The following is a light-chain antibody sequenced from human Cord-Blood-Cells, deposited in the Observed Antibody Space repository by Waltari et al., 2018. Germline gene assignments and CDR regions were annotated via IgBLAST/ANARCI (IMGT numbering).Light chain of an antibody. CDR1: QSVSSH. V-gene: IGKV3-11*01. CDR3: QQRSNWPPYT. Sequence: VLTQSPATLSLFAGERATLSCRASQSVSSHLSRYQQKPGQAPRLLIYDASNRATGIPARFSGSGSGTDVTLTISSLEPEDFAVYYCQQRSNWPPYTFGQGTKLEIK. J-gene: IGKJ2*01. CDR2: DAS.